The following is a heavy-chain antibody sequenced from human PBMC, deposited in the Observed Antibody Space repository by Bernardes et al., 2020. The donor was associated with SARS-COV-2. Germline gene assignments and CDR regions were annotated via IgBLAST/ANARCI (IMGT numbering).Heavy chain of an antibody. V-gene: IGHV4-34*01. CDR3: ARGRYSSSWYAGTDHDY. D-gene: IGHD6-13*01. Sequence: SETLSLTCAVYGGSFSGYYWSWIRQPPGKVLEWIGEINHSGSTNYNPSLKSRVTISVDTSKNQFSLKLSSVTDADTAVYYCARGRYSSSWYAGTDHDYWGQGTLVTVSS. CDR1: GGSFSGYY. J-gene: IGHJ4*02. CDR2: INHSGST.